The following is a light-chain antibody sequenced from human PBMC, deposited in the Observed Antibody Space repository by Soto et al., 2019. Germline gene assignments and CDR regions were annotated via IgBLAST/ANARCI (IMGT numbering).Light chain of an antibody. V-gene: IGLV2-18*02. CDR2: EVS. Sequence: QSALTQPPSVSGSPGQSVTISCTGTSSDIGYHNRVSWYQQPPGTAPKLMIYEVSTRYSGVPDRFSGSKSGNTASLTISGLQAEDEAAYYCSSFARSATLVFGGGTKLTLL. J-gene: IGLJ3*02. CDR3: SSFARSATLV. CDR1: SSDIGYHNR.